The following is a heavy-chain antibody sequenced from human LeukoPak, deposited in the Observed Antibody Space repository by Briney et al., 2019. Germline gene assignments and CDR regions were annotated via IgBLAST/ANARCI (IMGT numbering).Heavy chain of an antibody. CDR3: ARVPFTMVRGVIKNYYYYYMDV. D-gene: IGHD3-10*01. J-gene: IGHJ6*03. CDR1: GYTFTSYY. V-gene: IGHV1-46*01. CDR2: INPSGGST. Sequence: ASVKVSCKASGYTFTSYYMHWVRQAPGQGLEWMGIINPSGGSTSYAQKFQGRVTMTRDMSTSTVYMELSSLRSEDTAVYYCARVPFTMVRGVIKNYYYYYMDVWGKGTTVTVSS.